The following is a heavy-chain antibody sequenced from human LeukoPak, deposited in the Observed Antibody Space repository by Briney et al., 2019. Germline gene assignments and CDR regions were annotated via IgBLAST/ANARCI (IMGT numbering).Heavy chain of an antibody. D-gene: IGHD3-22*01. CDR3: ARHIGTTGSGYYPY. V-gene: IGHV4-59*08. CDR1: GGSISSYY. Sequence: SETLSLTCSVSGGSISSYYWSWIRQPPGKGLEWIGYIYYSGSTNYNPSLKSRVTISVDTSKNQFSLILSSVTAADTAVYYCARHIGTTGSGYYPYWGQGTLVTVSS. J-gene: IGHJ4*02. CDR2: IYYSGST.